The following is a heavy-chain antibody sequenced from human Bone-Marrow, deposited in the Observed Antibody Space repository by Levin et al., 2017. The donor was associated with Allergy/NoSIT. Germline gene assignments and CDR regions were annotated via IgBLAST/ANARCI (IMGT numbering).Heavy chain of an antibody. Sequence: GASVKVSCKASGGSFSTYGISWVRQAPGQGLEWMGVIIPVFGTTSYAQKFQGRVTLSADESARTAYMELRSLRSEDTALYYCARGGDTVLSYFDYWSQGTLITVSS. D-gene: IGHD2-21*01. V-gene: IGHV1-69*13. CDR2: IIPVFGTT. CDR1: GGSFSTYG. J-gene: IGHJ4*02. CDR3: ARGGDTVLSYFDY.